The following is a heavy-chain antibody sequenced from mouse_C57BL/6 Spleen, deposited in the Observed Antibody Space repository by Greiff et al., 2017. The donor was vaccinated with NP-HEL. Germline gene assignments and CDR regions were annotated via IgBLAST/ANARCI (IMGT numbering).Heavy chain of an antibody. V-gene: IGHV1-50*01. Sequence: QVQLQQPGAELVKPGASVKLSCKASGYTFTSYWMQWVKQRPGQGLEWIGEIDPSDSYTNYNQKFKGKATLTVDTSSSTAYMQRSSLTSEDSAVYYCARLPGTVVARAMDYWGQGTSVTVSS. CDR3: ARLPGTVVARAMDY. D-gene: IGHD1-1*01. J-gene: IGHJ4*01. CDR1: GYTFTSYW. CDR2: IDPSDSYT.